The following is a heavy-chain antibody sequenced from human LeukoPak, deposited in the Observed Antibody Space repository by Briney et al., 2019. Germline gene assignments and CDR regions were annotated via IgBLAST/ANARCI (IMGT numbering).Heavy chain of an antibody. D-gene: IGHD1-14*01. V-gene: IGHV1-18*04. CDR2: ITPYNGNT. CDR3: ARDGQEPTHLLFDDYDHFGMDV. J-gene: IGHJ6*04. CDR1: GYTFTNYG. Sequence: ASVKVSCKASGYTFTNYGMSWVRQAPGQGLEWMGWITPYNGNTNYAQKFQGRVTMTTDTSTSTAYVELRGLTSDDTAVYYCARDGQEPTHLLFDDYDHFGMDVWGKGTTVTVSS.